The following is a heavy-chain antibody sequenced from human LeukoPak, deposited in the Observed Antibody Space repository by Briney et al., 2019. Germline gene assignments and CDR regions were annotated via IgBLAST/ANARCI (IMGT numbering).Heavy chain of an antibody. J-gene: IGHJ5*02. CDR1: GASIRANHHY. Sequence: SETLSLTCTVSGASIRANHHYWAWVGQPPGKGLEWIGTIFSSGTAYYNPSLRTRVSISVDTSKNEFSLRLSAVTAADTGLYYCARIIRTAGYYSNPKSGSFDLWGQGILVTVSS. CDR2: IFSSGTA. D-gene: IGHD3-22*01. V-gene: IGHV4-39*01. CDR3: ARIIRTAGYYSNPKSGSFDL.